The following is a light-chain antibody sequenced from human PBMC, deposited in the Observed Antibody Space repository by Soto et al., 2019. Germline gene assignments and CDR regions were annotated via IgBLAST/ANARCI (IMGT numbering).Light chain of an antibody. CDR3: ETWDSRGVV. Sequence: QSVLTQSSSASASLGSSVTLTCTLSSGHSSYIIAWHHQQPEKAPRFLMTLEGSGSYNKGSGVPDRFSGSSSGADRYLTIANLQSDDEADYCCETWDSRGVVFGGGTKLTVL. J-gene: IGLJ2*01. V-gene: IGLV4-60*03. CDR2: LEGSGSY. CDR1: SGHSSYI.